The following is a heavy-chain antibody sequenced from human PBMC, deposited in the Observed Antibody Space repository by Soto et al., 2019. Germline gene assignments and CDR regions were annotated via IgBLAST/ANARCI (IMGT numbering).Heavy chain of an antibody. CDR1: GGSVSSDNYY. J-gene: IGHJ6*02. V-gene: IGHV4-61*01. CDR2: IDYSGST. Sequence: KTSETLSLTCTVSGGSVSSDNYYWSWIRQPPGKGLEWIGHIDYSGSTNYNPSLKSRVTISVDTSKNQFSLTLSSVTAADTAIYFRARFVPATITTFYGMGVWGQGTTVTVSS. CDR3: ARFVPATITTFYGMGV. D-gene: IGHD4-4*01.